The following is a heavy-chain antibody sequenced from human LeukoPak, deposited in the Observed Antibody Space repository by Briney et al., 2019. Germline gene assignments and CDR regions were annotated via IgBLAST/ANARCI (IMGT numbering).Heavy chain of an antibody. D-gene: IGHD1-26*01. CDR3: ARDLSGSYYLDY. J-gene: IGHJ4*02. CDR1: GFTFSSYS. CDR2: ISSSSSYI. V-gene: IGHV3-21*01. Sequence: GGSLRLSCAASGFTFSSYSMTWVRQAPGKGLEWVSSISSSSSYIYYADSVKGRFTISRDNAKNSLYLQMNSLRAEDTAVYYCARDLSGSYYLDYWGQGTLVTVSS.